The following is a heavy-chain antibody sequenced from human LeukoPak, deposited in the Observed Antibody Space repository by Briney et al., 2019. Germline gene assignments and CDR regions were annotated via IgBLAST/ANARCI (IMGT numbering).Heavy chain of an antibody. Sequence: SETLSLTCTVSGGTMSSYYWNFIRQPPGKGLERIGYISYSGSTKYNPSLKSRVTISLNTSKNQFSLKLTSVTAAGTAVYYCAGGYSYGQGLYEWGQGTLVTVSS. CDR3: AGGYSYGQGLYE. D-gene: IGHD5-18*01. V-gene: IGHV4-59*08. J-gene: IGHJ4*02. CDR2: ISYSGST. CDR1: GGTMSSYY.